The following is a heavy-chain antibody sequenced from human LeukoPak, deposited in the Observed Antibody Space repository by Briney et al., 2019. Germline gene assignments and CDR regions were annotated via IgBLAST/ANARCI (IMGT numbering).Heavy chain of an antibody. Sequence: GGSLRLSCAASGFTFNDYWMHWVRQGPGEGLVWVSRISTDGTTTTYADSVKGRFTISRANAKNTVYLRMNSLRAEDTAVYYCARAGQGFDSWGQGTLVTVSS. CDR3: ARAGQGFDS. CDR1: GFTFNDYW. V-gene: IGHV3-74*01. CDR2: ISTDGTTT. J-gene: IGHJ5*01.